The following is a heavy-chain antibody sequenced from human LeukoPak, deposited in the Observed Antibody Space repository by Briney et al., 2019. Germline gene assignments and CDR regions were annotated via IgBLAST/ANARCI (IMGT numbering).Heavy chain of an antibody. V-gene: IGHV4-38-2*01. D-gene: IGHD2/OR15-2a*01. CDR1: GYSISSGYY. Sequence: PSETLSLTCAVSGYSISSGYYWGWIRQPPGKRLEWIGYIHYSGNTYYNPSLKSRVTISVDTSKNQFSLKLTSVTAADTAMYYCAREGTSDNYLGIDYWGQGTLLTVSS. CDR2: IHYSGNT. CDR3: AREGTSDNYLGIDY. J-gene: IGHJ4*02.